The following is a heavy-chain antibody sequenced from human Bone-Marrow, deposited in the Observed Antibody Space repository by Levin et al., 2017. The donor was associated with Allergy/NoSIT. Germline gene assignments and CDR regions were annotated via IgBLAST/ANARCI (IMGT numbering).Heavy chain of an antibody. D-gene: IGHD3-9*01. V-gene: IGHV4-34*01. Sequence: SETLSLTCAVYGGSFSDYYWSWIRQPPGKGLEWIGEIDHSGSTNYNPSLKSRITISVDTSKNQFSLKMTSVTAADTAVYYCALVGRYYNLLTAYLHYSFSYMDVWGRGTTVTVSS. CDR2: IDHSGST. J-gene: IGHJ6*03. CDR1: GGSFSDYY. CDR3: ALVGRYYNLLTAYLHYSFSYMDV.